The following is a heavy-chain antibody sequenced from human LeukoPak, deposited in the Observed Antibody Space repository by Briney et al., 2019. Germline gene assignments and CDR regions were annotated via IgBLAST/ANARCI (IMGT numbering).Heavy chain of an antibody. Sequence: GGSLRLSCAASGFTVSSNYMSWVRQAPGKGLEWVSVIYSGGSTHYADSVKGRFTISRDNSKNTLYLQMNSLRAEDTAVYYCAKRSIRLRGAVNYWGQGTLVTVSS. CDR2: IYSGGST. D-gene: IGHD3-10*01. V-gene: IGHV3-53*01. CDR3: AKRSIRLRGAVNY. CDR1: GFTVSSNY. J-gene: IGHJ4*02.